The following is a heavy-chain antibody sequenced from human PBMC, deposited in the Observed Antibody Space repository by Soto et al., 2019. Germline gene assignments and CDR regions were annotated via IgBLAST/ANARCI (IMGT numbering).Heavy chain of an antibody. CDR2: IIPIFGTA. J-gene: IGHJ6*02. D-gene: IGHD6-13*01. V-gene: IGHV1-69*06. Sequence: QVQLVQSGAEVKKPGSSVKVSCKASGGTFSSYAISWVRQAPGQGLEWMGGIIPIFGTANYAQKFQGRVTITADKSTSTAYMELSSLRSEDTAVYYCALRASSSWYSSLARMDVWGQGTTVTVSS. CDR3: ALRASSSWYSSLARMDV. CDR1: GGTFSSYA.